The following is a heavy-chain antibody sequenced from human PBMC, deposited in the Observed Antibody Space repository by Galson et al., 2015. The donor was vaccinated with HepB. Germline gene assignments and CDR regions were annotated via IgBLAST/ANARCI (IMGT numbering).Heavy chain of an antibody. D-gene: IGHD4-11*01. J-gene: IGHJ6*02. CDR1: GFTFSSYS. CDR3: ARLLGKDYRNHPYSYGMDV. CDR2: ISSSSSYI. V-gene: IGHV3-21*01. Sequence: SLRLSCAASGFTFSSYSMNWVRQAPGKGLEWVSSISSSSSYIYYADSVKGRFTISRDNAKNSLYLQMNSLRAEDTAVYYCARLLGKDYRNHPYSYGMDVWGQGTTVTVSS.